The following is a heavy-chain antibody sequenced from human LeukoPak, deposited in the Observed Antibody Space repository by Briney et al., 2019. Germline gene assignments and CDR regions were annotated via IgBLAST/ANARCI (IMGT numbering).Heavy chain of an antibody. Sequence: ASVKVSCKASGYTFTSYDINWVRQATGQGLEWMGWMNPNSGNTGYAQKFQGRVTMTRNTSISTAYMELSSLRSDDTAVYYCARSRIVGATTNMWYWGQGTLVTVSS. D-gene: IGHD1-26*01. V-gene: IGHV1-8*01. CDR1: GYTFTSYD. CDR3: ARSRIVGATTNMWY. CDR2: MNPNSGNT. J-gene: IGHJ4*02.